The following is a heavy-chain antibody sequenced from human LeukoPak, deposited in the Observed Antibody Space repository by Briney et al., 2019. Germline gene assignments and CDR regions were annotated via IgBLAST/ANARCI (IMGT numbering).Heavy chain of an antibody. Sequence: PSETLSLTCAVYGGSFSGYYWSWIRQPPGKGLEWIGEINHSGSTNYNPSLKSRVTISVDTSKNQFSLKRSSVTAADTAVYYCARGSAFDIWGQGKMVTVSS. V-gene: IGHV4-34*01. CDR1: GGSFSGYY. CDR3: ARGSAFDI. CDR2: INHSGST. J-gene: IGHJ3*02.